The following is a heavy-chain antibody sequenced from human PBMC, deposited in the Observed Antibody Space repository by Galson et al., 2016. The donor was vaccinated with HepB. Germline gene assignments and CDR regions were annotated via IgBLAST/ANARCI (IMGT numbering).Heavy chain of an antibody. J-gene: IGHJ2*01. CDR1: GGSFSGYS. CDR2: VDHNGGT. Sequence: SETLSLTCSVYGGSFSGYSWSWIRQPPGKGLEWVGEVDHNGGTNFNPSLKSRVTMSLDTSKNQFYLKLSSVTAGDTDVYFCAREDWYFELWGSGTLVTVSS. CDR3: AREDWYFEL. V-gene: IGHV4-34*01.